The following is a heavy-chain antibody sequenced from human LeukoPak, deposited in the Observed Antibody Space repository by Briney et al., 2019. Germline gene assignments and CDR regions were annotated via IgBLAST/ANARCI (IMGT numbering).Heavy chain of an antibody. V-gene: IGHV1-69*04. J-gene: IGHJ4*02. CDR3: ARVTYYYDSSGYVDY. CDR2: IIPIFGIA. Sequence: SVKVSCKASGGTFSSYAISWVRQAPGRGLEWMGRIIPIFGIANYAQKFQGRVTITADKSTSTAYMELSSLRSEDTAVYYCARVTYYYDSSGYVDYWGQGTLVTVSS. CDR1: GGTFSSYA. D-gene: IGHD3-22*01.